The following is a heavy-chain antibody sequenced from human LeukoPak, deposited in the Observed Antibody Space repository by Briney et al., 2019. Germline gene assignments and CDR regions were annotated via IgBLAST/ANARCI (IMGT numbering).Heavy chain of an antibody. J-gene: IGHJ4*02. CDR3: AGDPWGTHAY. CDR2: ISSGSDYI. CDR1: GFSSYS. V-gene: IGHV3-21*01. Sequence: GGSLRLSCAASGFSSYSLNWVRQAPGKGLEWVSSISSGSDYIYYAHSVKGRFTISRDNAKNSLYLQMNSLRAEDTAIYYCAGDPWGTHAYWGQGTLVTASS. D-gene: IGHD3-16*01.